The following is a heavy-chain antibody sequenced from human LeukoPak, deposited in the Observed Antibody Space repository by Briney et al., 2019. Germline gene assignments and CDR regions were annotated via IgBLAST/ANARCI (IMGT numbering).Heavy chain of an antibody. CDR1: GFTFSTYI. V-gene: IGHV3-23*01. CDR2: ISGSGGNT. Sequence: GGSLGLSCAASGFTFSTYIMRWVRQAPGKGLEWVSAISGSGGNTYYADSVKGRFTISRDNSKNTLFLQMNSLRAEDTALYFCAAGSGSFSPFDYWGQGTLVTVSS. CDR3: AAGSGSFSPFDY. J-gene: IGHJ4*02. D-gene: IGHD3-10*01.